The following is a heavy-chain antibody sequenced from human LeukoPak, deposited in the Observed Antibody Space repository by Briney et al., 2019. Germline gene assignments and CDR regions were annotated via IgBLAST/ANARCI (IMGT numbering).Heavy chain of an antibody. CDR3: ARYYHDSSGYYKGAFDI. CDR1: GYTFTSYY. D-gene: IGHD3-22*01. Sequence: GASVKVSCKASGYTFTSYYMHWVRQAPGQGLEWMGIINPSGGSTSYAQKFQGRVTMTRDTSTSTVYMELRSLRSDDTAVYYCARYYHDSSGYYKGAFDIWGQGTMVTVSS. J-gene: IGHJ3*02. CDR2: INPSGGST. V-gene: IGHV1-46*01.